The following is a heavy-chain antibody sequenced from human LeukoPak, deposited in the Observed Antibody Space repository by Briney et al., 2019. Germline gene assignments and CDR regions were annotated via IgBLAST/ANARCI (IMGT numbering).Heavy chain of an antibody. CDR1: GDSVSSNSAA. CDR3: ARDVSRPEDSSGWYDWFDP. D-gene: IGHD6-19*01. Sequence: PSQTLSLTCAISGDSVSSNSAAWNWISQSPSRGLEWLGRTYYSSKWYNDYAVSVKSRITISPDTSKNQFSLQLNSVTPEDTAVYYCARDVSRPEDSSGWYDWFDPWGQGTLVTVSS. J-gene: IGHJ5*02. V-gene: IGHV6-1*01. CDR2: TYYSSKWYN.